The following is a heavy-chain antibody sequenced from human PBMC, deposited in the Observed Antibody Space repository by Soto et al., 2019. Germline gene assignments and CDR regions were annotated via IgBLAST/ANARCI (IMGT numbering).Heavy chain of an antibody. V-gene: IGHV3-11*01. CDR2: ISNSGNTI. CDR1: GFTFSSYA. D-gene: IGHD2-21*02. J-gene: IGHJ3*02. Sequence: GGSLRLSCAASGFTFSSYALTVSRQAPGKGLEWLSYISNSGNTIYYADSVKGRFTISRDSAKNSLFLHMNSLRAEDTAVYYCARIGDCGGDCYAFDIWGQGTMVTVSS. CDR3: ARIGDCGGDCYAFDI.